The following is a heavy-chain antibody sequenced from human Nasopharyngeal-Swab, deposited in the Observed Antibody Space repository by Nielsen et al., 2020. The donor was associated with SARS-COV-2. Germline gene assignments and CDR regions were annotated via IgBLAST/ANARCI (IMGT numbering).Heavy chain of an antibody. CDR3: AKDLKGATTDYYYYYYMDV. CDR2: ISGDGGST. J-gene: IGHJ6*03. CDR1: GFTFDDYA. D-gene: IGHD1-26*01. Sequence: GESLKISWAASGFTFDDYAMHWVRQAPGQGLEWVSLISGDGGSTYYADSVKGRFTISRDNSKNSLYLQMNSLRTEDTALYYCAKDLKGATTDYYYYYYMDVWGKGTTVTVSS. V-gene: IGHV3-43*02.